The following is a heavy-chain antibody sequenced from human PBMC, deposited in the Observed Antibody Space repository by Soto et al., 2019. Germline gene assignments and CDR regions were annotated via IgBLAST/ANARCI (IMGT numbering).Heavy chain of an antibody. CDR3: ARGGRWLFDY. CDR2: IYHSGST. V-gene: IGHV4-4*02. D-gene: IGHD5-12*01. J-gene: IGHJ4*02. CDR1: GGSISTDNW. Sequence: SETLSLTCAVSGGSISTDNWWSWVRQPPGKGLEWVGEIYHSGSTNYNPSLKSRLTISIDKSKDQFSLDVRSVTAADTAIYYCARGGRWLFDYWGQGTLVTVSS.